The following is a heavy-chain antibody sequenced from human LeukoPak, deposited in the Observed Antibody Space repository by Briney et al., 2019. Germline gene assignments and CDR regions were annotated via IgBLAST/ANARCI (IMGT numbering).Heavy chain of an antibody. Sequence: SETLSLTCTVSGGSISSSSYYWGWIRQPPGKGLEWIGSIYYTGSTYYNPSLKSRVSISVDTSKKQFSLKLSSVTAADTAVYYCALYYGSGSYRVYYYMDVWGQGTTVTVSS. D-gene: IGHD3-10*01. J-gene: IGHJ6*03. CDR2: IYYTGST. V-gene: IGHV4-39*01. CDR3: ALYYGSGSYRVYYYMDV. CDR1: GGSISSSSYY.